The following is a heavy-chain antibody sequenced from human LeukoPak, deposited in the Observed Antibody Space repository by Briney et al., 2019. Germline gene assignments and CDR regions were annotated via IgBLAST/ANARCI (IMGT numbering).Heavy chain of an antibody. CDR1: GYSISSGYY. CDR3: ARSGSQDY. CDR2: IDHSGST. J-gene: IGHJ4*02. V-gene: IGHV4-38-2*01. D-gene: IGHD3-10*01. Sequence: PSETLSLTCAVSGYSISSGYYWGWIRQPPGKGLEWIGSIDHSGSTYYNPSLKSRLTISVDTSKNQSSLKRSSVTAADTAVYYCARSGSQDYWGQGTLVTVSS.